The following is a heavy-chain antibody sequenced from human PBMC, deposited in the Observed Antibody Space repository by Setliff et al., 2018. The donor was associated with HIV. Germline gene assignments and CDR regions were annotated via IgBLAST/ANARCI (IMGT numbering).Heavy chain of an antibody. CDR1: GSTFTSYG. Sequence: GPSVKVSCKASGSTFTSYGISWVRQAPGQGLEWMGWISAYNGNTNYAQKLQGRVTMTTDTSTSTAYMELRSLRSDDTAVYYCASWVGYCSGGSCPLEDNAFDIWGQGTMVTVSS. D-gene: IGHD2-15*01. V-gene: IGHV1-18*01. J-gene: IGHJ3*02. CDR3: ASWVGYCSGGSCPLEDNAFDI. CDR2: ISAYNGNT.